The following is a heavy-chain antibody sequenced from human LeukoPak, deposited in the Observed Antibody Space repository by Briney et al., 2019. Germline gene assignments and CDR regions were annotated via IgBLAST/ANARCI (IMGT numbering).Heavy chain of an antibody. CDR3: ARGFYDGVNWFDP. CDR1: GFTFSTYG. CDR2: ISSSGGTI. D-gene: IGHD5/OR15-5a*01. J-gene: IGHJ5*02. Sequence: GGSLRLSCAASGFTFSTYGMNWVRQAPGKGLEWVSYISSSGGTIYYADSVKGRFTISRDNAKNSLYLQMNSLRAEDTAVYYCARGFYDGVNWFDPWGQGTLVTVSS. V-gene: IGHV3-48*04.